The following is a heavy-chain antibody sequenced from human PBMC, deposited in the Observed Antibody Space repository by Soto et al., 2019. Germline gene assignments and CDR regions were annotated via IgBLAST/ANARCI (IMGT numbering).Heavy chain of an antibody. CDR1: LYSISSGYY. V-gene: IGHV4-38-2*01. D-gene: IGHD5-12*01. CDR3: ARGLGGIVATLNPYYYGMDV. CDR2: IYHSGNI. J-gene: IGHJ6*02. Sequence: TSETLSLTCAVSLYSISSGYYWGWIRQPPGKGLEWIGSIYHSGNIYYNPSLKSRVTISVDTSKNQFSLKLSSVTAADTAVYYCARGLGGIVATLNPYYYGMDVWGQGTTVTVSS.